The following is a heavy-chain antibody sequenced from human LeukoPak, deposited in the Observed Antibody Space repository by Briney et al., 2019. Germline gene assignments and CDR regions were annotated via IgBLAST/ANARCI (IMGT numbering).Heavy chain of an antibody. CDR1: GFTFSSYS. V-gene: IGHV3-23*01. J-gene: IGHJ3*02. CDR2: ISGNGDST. D-gene: IGHD2-15*01. Sequence: GGSLRLSCAASGFTFSSYSMNWVRQAPGKGLEWVSSISGNGDSTYYVDSVKGRFTISRDNSKNTLYLQMNSLRAEDTAVYYCALYCSGGSCYSMGGAFDIWGQGTMVTVSS. CDR3: ALYCSGGSCYSMGGAFDI.